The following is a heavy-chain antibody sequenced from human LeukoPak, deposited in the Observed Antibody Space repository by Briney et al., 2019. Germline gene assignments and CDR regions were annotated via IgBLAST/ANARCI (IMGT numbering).Heavy chain of an antibody. CDR3: ARDTLPDGYNGPTAD. V-gene: IGHV1-2*02. D-gene: IGHD5-24*01. CDR2: INPNSGGT. J-gene: IGHJ4*02. CDR1: GYTFTDYY. Sequence: GASVKVSCKASGYTFTDYYMHWVRQAPGQGLEWMGWINPNSGGTNYAQKFQGRVTMTRDTSISTAYMELSRLRSDDTAVYYCARDTLPDGYNGPTADWGQGTLVTVSS.